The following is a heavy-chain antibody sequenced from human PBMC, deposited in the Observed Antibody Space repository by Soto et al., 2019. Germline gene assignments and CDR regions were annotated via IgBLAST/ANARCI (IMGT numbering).Heavy chain of an antibody. J-gene: IGHJ4*02. CDR2: ISSSSSTI. CDR1: GFTFSSYS. D-gene: IGHD3-22*01. V-gene: IGHV3-48*01. Sequence: PGGSLRLSCAASGFTFSSYSMNWVRQAPGKGLEWVSYISSSSSTIYYADSVKGRFTISRDNAKNSLYLQMISLRAEDTAVYYCARGLYYYDSRGYYIWGQGTLVTSPQ. CDR3: ARGLYYYDSRGYYI.